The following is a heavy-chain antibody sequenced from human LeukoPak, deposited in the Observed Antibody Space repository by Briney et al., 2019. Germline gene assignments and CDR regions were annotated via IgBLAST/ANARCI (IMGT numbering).Heavy chain of an antibody. CDR2: IYHSGST. Sequence: TSETLSLTCAVSGYSISSGYYWGWIRQPPGKGLEWIGGIYHSGSTYYNPSLKSRVTISVDTSKNQFSLKLSSVTAADTAVYYCARPYDFWSGLYAFDIWGQGTMVTVSS. CDR3: ARPYDFWSGLYAFDI. D-gene: IGHD3-3*01. CDR1: GYSISSGYY. V-gene: IGHV4-38-2*01. J-gene: IGHJ3*02.